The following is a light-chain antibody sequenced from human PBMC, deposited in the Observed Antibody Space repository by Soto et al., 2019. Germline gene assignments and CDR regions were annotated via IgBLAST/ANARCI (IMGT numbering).Light chain of an antibody. CDR2: DTS. CDR3: QQYVHWPPAA. V-gene: IGKV3-15*01. CDR1: QSVSSS. J-gene: IGKJ1*01. Sequence: EILVTQSPATLSVSPGERVTLSCRASQSVSSSLAWYQQRPGQAPRLLIYDTSTRDAGIAARFSGSGSVTEFTLTISRLQSEDSAVYYCQQYVHWPPAAFGQGTTVEIK.